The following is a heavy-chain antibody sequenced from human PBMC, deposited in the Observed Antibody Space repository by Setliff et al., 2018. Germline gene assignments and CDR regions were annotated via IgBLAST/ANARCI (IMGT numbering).Heavy chain of an antibody. CDR3: ARSEGRRDGYNW. D-gene: IGHD5-12*01. CDR1: GGSFSGYY. CDR2: INHTGST. V-gene: IGHV4-34*01. Sequence: PSETLSLTCAVYGGSFSGYYWSRIRQPPGKGLEWIGEINHTGSTNYSPSLKSRVTISVDTSKNQFSLKLSSVTAADTAVYYCARSEGRRDGYNWWGQGTLVTVSS. J-gene: IGHJ4*02.